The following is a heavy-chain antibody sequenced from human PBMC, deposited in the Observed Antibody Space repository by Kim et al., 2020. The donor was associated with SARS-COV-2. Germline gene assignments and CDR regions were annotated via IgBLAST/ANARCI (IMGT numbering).Heavy chain of an antibody. V-gene: IGHV4-31*02. Sequence: CNPSLKDRVTISVDTSKNQFSLKLSSVTAADTAVYYCARGGYYYYGMDVWGQGTTVTVSS. CDR3: ARGGYYYYGMDV. J-gene: IGHJ6*02.